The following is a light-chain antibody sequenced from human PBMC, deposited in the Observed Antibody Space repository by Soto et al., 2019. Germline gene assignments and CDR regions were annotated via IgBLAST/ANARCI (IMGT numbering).Light chain of an antibody. CDR3: ATWDRSLSVYVL. J-gene: IGLJ2*01. CDR1: SANVGSNY. V-gene: IGLV1-51*01. CDR2: DNN. Sequence: QSVLTQPPSVPPSPGQKVTISCTGTSANVGSNYVSWYQQLPGTAPKLFIYDNNKRPSGIPDRFSGSKSGTSATLDSTGLQTGDEADYYCATWDRSLSVYVLFGGGTKLTVL.